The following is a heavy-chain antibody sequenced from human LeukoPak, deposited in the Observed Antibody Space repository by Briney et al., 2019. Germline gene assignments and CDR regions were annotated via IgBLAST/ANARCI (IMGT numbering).Heavy chain of an antibody. Sequence: PGGSLRLSCAASGFTFSDYYMSWIRQAPEKGLEWVSYISSSRTYTNYADSVKGRFTISRDNAKNSLYLQMNSLRAEDTAVYYCARLTYDSSGYFDYWGQGTLVTVSS. V-gene: IGHV3-11*03. CDR2: ISSSRTYT. D-gene: IGHD3-22*01. CDR1: GFTFSDYY. J-gene: IGHJ4*02. CDR3: ARLTYDSSGYFDY.